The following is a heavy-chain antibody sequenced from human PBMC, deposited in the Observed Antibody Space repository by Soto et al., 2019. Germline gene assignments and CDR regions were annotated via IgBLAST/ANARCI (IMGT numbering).Heavy chain of an antibody. V-gene: IGHV3-11*01. CDR1: GFTFSDYY. J-gene: IGHJ6*03. Sequence: GGSLRLSCAASGFTFSDYYMSWIRQAPGKGLEWVSYISSSGSTIYYADSVKGRFTISRDNAKNSLYLQMNSLRAEDTAVYYCARASLGFGELLDLYYYYYMDVWGKGTTVTVSS. D-gene: IGHD3-10*01. CDR2: ISSSGSTI. CDR3: ARASLGFGELLDLYYYYYMDV.